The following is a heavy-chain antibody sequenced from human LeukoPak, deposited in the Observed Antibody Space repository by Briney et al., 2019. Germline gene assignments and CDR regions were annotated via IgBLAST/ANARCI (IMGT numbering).Heavy chain of an antibody. CDR2: IIPSGGNT. D-gene: IGHD3-10*01. CDR1: GYTFTNYY. Sequence: ASVKVSCKASGYTFTNYYMHWVRQAPGQGPEWMGIIIPSGGNTNYAQKFQGRATMTRDTSTSTVYLELSSLRSEDTAVYYCVREFSGGLFDYWGQGTLVTVSS. V-gene: IGHV1-46*01. CDR3: VREFSGGLFDY. J-gene: IGHJ4*02.